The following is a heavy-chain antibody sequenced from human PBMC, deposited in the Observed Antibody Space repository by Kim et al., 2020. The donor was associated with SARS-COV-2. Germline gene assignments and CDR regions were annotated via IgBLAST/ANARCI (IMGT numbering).Heavy chain of an antibody. CDR3: ARGWGEVGWGWFDP. V-gene: IGHV3-7*03. J-gene: IGHJ5*02. CDR1: GFTFSSYW. CDR2: IKQDGSEK. Sequence: GGSLRLSCAASGFTFSSYWMSWVRQAPGKGLEWVANIKQDGSEKYYVDSVKGRFTISRDNAKNSLYLQMNSLRAEDTAVYYCARGWGEVGWGWFDPWGQGTLVTVSA. D-gene: IGHD3-16*01.